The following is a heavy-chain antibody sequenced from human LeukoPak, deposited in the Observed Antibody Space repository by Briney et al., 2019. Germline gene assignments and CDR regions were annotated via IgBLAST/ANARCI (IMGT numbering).Heavy chain of an antibody. V-gene: IGHV4-59*12. D-gene: IGHD7-27*01. J-gene: IGHJ4*02. CDR2: IYYSGST. CDR1: GGSISNY. Sequence: SETLSLTCTVSGGSISNYWSWIRQPPGKGLEWIGYIYYSGSTNYNPSLKSRVTISVDTSKNQFSLKLSSVTAADTAVYYCARGWGAHWGQGTLVTVSS. CDR3: ARGWGAH.